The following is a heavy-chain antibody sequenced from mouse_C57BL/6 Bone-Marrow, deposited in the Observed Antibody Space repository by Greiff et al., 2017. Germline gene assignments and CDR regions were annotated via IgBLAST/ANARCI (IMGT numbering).Heavy chain of an antibody. CDR2: LDPENGDT. V-gene: IGHV14-4*01. CDR3: TTYDYDGGYAMDY. D-gene: IGHD2-4*01. J-gene: IGHJ4*01. CDR1: GFNIKDDY. Sequence: EVQLQQSGAELVRPGASVKLSCTASGFNIKDDYMHWVKQRPEQGLEWIGWLDPENGDTEYASKFQGKATITADTSSNTAYLQLSSLTSEDTAVYYCTTYDYDGGYAMDYWGQGTSVTVSS.